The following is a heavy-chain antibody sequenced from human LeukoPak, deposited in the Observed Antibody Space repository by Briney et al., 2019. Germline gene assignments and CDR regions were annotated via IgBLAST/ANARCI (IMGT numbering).Heavy chain of an antibody. V-gene: IGHV1-69*13. CDR2: IIPILGTA. Sequence: SVKVSCKASGGTFSSYAISWVRQAPGQGLEWMGGIIPILGTANYAQKFQGRVTITADESTSTAYMELSSLRSEDTAVYYCARSTVTTYSYYYYGMDVWGQGTTVTVSS. J-gene: IGHJ6*02. D-gene: IGHD4-17*01. CDR1: GGTFSSYA. CDR3: ARSTVTTYSYYYYGMDV.